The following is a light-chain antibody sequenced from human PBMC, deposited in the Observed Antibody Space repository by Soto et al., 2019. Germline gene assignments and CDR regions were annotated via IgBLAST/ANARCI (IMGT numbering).Light chain of an antibody. CDR3: QYYNGDRWT. CDR2: KTS. J-gene: IGKJ1*01. Sequence: DNQLTQSPSTLSASVGDRVTITCRASQTISSWLAWYQQKPGKAPNLLIYKTSKLESGVPSRFSGSGSGTEFTLTISSLQPDDFATYYCQYYNGDRWTFGQGTKVEIK. CDR1: QTISSW. V-gene: IGKV1-5*03.